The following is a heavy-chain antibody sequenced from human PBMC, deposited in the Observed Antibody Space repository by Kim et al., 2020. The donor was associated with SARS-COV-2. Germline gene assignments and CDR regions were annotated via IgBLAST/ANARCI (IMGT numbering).Heavy chain of an antibody. D-gene: IGHD6-19*01. CDR2: IIPILGIA. J-gene: IGHJ1*01. V-gene: IGHV1-69*04. CDR3: ARDLHSSGWVQH. Sequence: SVKVSCKASGGTFSSYAISWVRQAPGQGLEWMGRIIPILGIANYAQKFQGRVTITADKSTSTAYMELSSLRSEDTAVYYCARDLHSSGWVQHWGQGTLVTVSS. CDR1: GGTFSSYA.